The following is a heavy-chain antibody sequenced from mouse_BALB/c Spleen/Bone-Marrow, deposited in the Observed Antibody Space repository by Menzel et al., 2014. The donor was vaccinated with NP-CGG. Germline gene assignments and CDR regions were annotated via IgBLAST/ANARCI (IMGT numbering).Heavy chain of an antibody. Sequence: QVQLQQSGAELVRPGASVKLSCKASGYTFTSYWINWVKQRPGQGLEWIGNIYPSDSYTNYNQKFKDKATLTVDKSSTTAYMQLSSPTSEDSAVYYCTRGGSSHYYFDYWGQGTTLTVSS. CDR1: GYTFTSYW. J-gene: IGHJ2*01. CDR2: IYPSDSYT. D-gene: IGHD1-1*01. CDR3: TRGGSSHYYFDY. V-gene: IGHV1-69*02.